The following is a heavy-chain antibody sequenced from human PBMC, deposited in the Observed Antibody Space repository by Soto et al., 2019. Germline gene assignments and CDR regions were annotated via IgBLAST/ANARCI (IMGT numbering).Heavy chain of an antibody. CDR1: GFTFSSYW. V-gene: IGHV3-7*01. J-gene: IGHJ4*02. CDR2: INQDGSEI. D-gene: IGHD2-8*01. CDR3: ARELMVYAFDY. Sequence: GGSLRLSCAASGFTFSSYWMNWVRQAPGRGLEWVANINQDGSEIYYVDSVKGRFTISRDSAKNSMYLQMNSLRAEDTAVYYCARELMVYAFDYWGQGTLVTVSS.